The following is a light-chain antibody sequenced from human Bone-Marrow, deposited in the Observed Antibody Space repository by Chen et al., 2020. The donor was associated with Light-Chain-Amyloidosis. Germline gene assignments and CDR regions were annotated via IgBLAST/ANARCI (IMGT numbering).Light chain of an antibody. CDR2: DVS. CDR1: SSDVGGYNY. CDR3: SSYTSSSTV. V-gene: IGLV2-14*01. J-gene: IGLJ1*01. Sequence: QSALTQPASVSGSPVQSITISCTGTSSDVGGYNYVSWYQQHPGKAPKLMIYDVSNRPSGVSKRFSGSKSGSTASQTISGLQAEDEADYCCSSYTSSSTVFGTGTKVTVL.